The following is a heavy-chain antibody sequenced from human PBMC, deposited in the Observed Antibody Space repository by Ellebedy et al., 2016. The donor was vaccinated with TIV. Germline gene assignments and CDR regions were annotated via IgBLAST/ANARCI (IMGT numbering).Heavy chain of an antibody. Sequence: MPSETLSLTCTVSGASISSYYWSWIRQPPGKGLEWIGYIYYNENTNYNPSLKSRVTISVDTSKNQFSLNLNSVTAADTAVYFCASTPFSAGSGYHPHDHWGQGILVTVSS. J-gene: IGHJ4*02. V-gene: IGHV4-59*08. CDR1: GASISSYY. D-gene: IGHD5-12*01. CDR3: ASTPFSAGSGYHPHDH. CDR2: IYYNENT.